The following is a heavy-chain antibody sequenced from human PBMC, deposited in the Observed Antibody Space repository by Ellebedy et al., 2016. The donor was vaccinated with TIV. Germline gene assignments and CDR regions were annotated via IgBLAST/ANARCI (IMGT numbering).Heavy chain of an antibody. CDR1: RGTFSSYA. D-gene: IGHD3-10*02. V-gene: IGHV1-18*01. CDR3: ATHNMFSGMDV. Sequence: ASVKVSXKASRGTFSSYAISWVRQAPGQGLEWMGWISAYNGYTNYAQKLQGRVTMTTDTSTSTAYMELRSLRSDDTAVYYCATHNMFSGMDVWGQGTTVTVSS. CDR2: ISAYNGYT. J-gene: IGHJ6*02.